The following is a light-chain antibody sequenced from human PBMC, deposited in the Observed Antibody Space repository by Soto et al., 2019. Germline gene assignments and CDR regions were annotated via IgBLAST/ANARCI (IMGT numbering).Light chain of an antibody. CDR1: SSNIGAGYD. J-gene: IGLJ1*01. Sequence: QSVLTQPPSVSGAPGQRVTISCTGSSSNIGAGYDVHWYQQLPGTAPKLLIYGNSNRPSGVPDRFSGSKSGTSASLAITGPEVEDEADYYGQSYDSSLSGCVFGTGTKVTVL. V-gene: IGLV1-40*01. CDR3: QSYDSSLSGCV. CDR2: GNS.